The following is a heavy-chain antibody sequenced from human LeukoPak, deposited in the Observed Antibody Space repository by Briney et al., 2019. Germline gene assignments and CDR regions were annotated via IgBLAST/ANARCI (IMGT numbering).Heavy chain of an antibody. V-gene: IGHV4-61*01. Sequence: SETLSLTCTVSGGSVSSGTYYWSWIRQPPGKGLEWIGYIYYSGSTNYNPSLKSRVTISVDTSKNQCSLKLSSITTADTAVYYCTRSTNLEAFDIWGQGTMVTVSS. CDR3: TRSTNLEAFDI. D-gene: IGHD2-8*01. CDR2: IYYSGST. CDR1: GGSVSSGTYY. J-gene: IGHJ3*02.